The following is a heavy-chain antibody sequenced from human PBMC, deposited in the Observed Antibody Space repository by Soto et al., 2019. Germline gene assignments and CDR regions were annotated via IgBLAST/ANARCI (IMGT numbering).Heavy chain of an antibody. CDR3: ARGGRWVIKYYHYYYGMDV. CDR2: INAGNGNT. D-gene: IGHD2-21*01. V-gene: IGHV1-3*01. Sequence: GESLKISXKASGYTFTSYAMHWVRQAPGQRLEWMGWINAGNGNTKYSQKFQGRVTITRDTSASTAYMELSSLRSEDTAVYYCARGGRWVIKYYHYYYGMDVWGQGTTVTVSS. J-gene: IGHJ6*02. CDR1: GYTFTSYA.